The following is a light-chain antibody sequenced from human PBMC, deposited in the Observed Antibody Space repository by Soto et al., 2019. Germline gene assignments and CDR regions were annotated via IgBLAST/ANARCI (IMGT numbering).Light chain of an antibody. Sequence: DIQMTQSPSSLSASVGDRVTMTVLASQTISSYLNWYQQKPGQAPKSLIYAASTLQSGVPSRFSGSGSGTDFTLTISNLQPEDFATYYCQQSYRTPLNFGGGTKVDI. CDR2: AAS. CDR3: QQSYRTPLN. V-gene: IGKV1-39*01. CDR1: QTISSY. J-gene: IGKJ4*01.